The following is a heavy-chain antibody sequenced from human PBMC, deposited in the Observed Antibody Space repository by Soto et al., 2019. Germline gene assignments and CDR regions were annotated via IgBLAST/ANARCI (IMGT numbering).Heavy chain of an antibody. J-gene: IGHJ5*02. D-gene: IGHD3-10*01. Sequence: QVQLQESGPGLVKPSQTLSLTCTVSGGSISSGGYYWSWIRQHPGKCLEWIGYIYYSGSTYYNPSLKSRVTISVDTSKNQSSLKLSSVTAADTAVYYCARDLGSYSPSWWFDPWGQGTLVTVSS. CDR3: ARDLGSYSPSWWFDP. CDR2: IYYSGST. CDR1: GGSISSGGYY. V-gene: IGHV4-31*03.